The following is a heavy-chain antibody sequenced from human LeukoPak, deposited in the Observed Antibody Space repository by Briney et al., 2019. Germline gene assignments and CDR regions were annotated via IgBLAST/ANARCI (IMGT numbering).Heavy chain of an antibody. CDR1: GYSFISYW. Sequence: GESLRISCKGSGYSFISYWISWVRQMPGKGLEWMGRIDPSDSYTNYSPSFQGHVTISADKSISTAYLKWSTLKASATAMYYCARQGHNFFDYWGQGTLVTVSS. V-gene: IGHV5-10-1*01. J-gene: IGHJ4*02. CDR3: ARQGHNFFDY. CDR2: IDPSDSYT.